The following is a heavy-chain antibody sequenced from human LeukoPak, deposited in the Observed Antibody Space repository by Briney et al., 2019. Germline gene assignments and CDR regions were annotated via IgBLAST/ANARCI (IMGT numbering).Heavy chain of an antibody. CDR2: IYYSGST. Sequence: SETLSLTCTVSGGSIRSYYWSWIRQPPGKGLEWIGYIYYSGSTNYKPSLKSRVTMSLNTSKNQFSLKLSSVTAADTAIYYCASHSGTWYFQHWGQGTPVTVSS. CDR1: GGSIRSYY. CDR3: ASHSGTWYFQH. J-gene: IGHJ1*01. V-gene: IGHV4-59*01. D-gene: IGHD6-13*01.